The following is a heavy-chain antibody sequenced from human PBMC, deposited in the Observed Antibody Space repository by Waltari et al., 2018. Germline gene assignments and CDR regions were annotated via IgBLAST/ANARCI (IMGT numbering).Heavy chain of an antibody. J-gene: IGHJ3*02. V-gene: IGHV4-34*01. CDR1: GGSFSGYY. CDR2: INHSGST. Sequence: QVQLQQWGAGLLKPSETLSRPCAVYGGSFSGYYWSWIRQPPGKGLEWIGEINHSGSTNYNPSLKSRVTISVDTSKNQFSLKLSSVTAADTAVYYCARDSGYSLSGAFDIWGQGTMVTVSS. CDR3: ARDSGYSLSGAFDI. D-gene: IGHD2-15*01.